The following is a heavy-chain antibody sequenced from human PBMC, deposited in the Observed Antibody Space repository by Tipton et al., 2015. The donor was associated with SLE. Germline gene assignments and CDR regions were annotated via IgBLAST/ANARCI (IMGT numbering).Heavy chain of an antibody. CDR1: GGSISSSSYY. CDR3: ARVGTGLFDY. Sequence: TLSLTCTVSGGSISSSSYYWGWIRQPPGKGLEWIGSIYYSGSTYYNPSLKSRVTISVDTSKNQFSLNLSSVTAADTAVYYCARVGTGLFDYWGQGTLVTVSS. V-gene: IGHV4-39*07. J-gene: IGHJ4*02. CDR2: IYYSGST. D-gene: IGHD7-27*01.